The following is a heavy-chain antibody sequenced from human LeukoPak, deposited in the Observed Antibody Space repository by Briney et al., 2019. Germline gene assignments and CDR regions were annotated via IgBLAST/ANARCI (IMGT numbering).Heavy chain of an antibody. Sequence: GGSLRLSCAASGFIFSSCTMHWVRQAPGNGLESVSAISSNGDRTYYVNSVKDRFTISRDNSKNTLHLQMGSLRAEDMAVYYCAREFDGGFDPWGQGTLVTVSS. CDR1: GFIFSSCT. CDR3: AREFDGGFDP. V-gene: IGHV3-64*01. J-gene: IGHJ5*02. D-gene: IGHD3-16*01. CDR2: ISSNGDRT.